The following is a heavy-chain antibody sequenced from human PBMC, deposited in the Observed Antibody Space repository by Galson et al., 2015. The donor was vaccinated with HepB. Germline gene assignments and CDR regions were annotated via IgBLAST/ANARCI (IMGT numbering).Heavy chain of an antibody. V-gene: IGHV3-23*01. CDR2: ISGSGGRT. CDR3: AKEGASNDYTPYYYYYYMDV. Sequence: SLRLSCAASGITFSSYAMSWVRQAPGKGLEWVSGISGSGGRTYYADSVKGRFTISRDNSKNTLYLQKNSLRAEDTAVYYCAKEGASNDYTPYYYYYYMDVWGKGTTVTVSS. D-gene: IGHD4-11*01. J-gene: IGHJ6*03. CDR1: GITFSSYA.